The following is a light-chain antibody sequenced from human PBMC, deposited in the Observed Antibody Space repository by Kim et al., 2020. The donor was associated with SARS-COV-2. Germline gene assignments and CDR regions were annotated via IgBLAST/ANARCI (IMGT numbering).Light chain of an antibody. CDR1: SSDVGSYNL. CDR3: CSFTSSKTYV. Sequence: QPVLTQPASVSGSPGQSITISCTGTSSDVGSYNLVSWYQQHPGKVPKLMIYEDSKRPSGVSNRFSGSKSGNTASLTISGLQAEDEADYYCCSFTSSKTYVFGIGTKVTVL. J-gene: IGLJ1*01. V-gene: IGLV2-23*01. CDR2: EDS.